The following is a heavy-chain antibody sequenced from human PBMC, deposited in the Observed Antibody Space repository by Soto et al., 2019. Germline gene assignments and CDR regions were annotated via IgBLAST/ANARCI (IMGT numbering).Heavy chain of an antibody. V-gene: IGHV4-59*01. J-gene: IGHJ6*03. CDR1: GGSISSYY. CDR2: IYYSGST. Sequence: SETLSLTCTVSGGSISSYYWSWIRQPPGKGLEWIGYIYYSGSTNYNPSLKSRVTISVDTSKNQLSLKLSPVTAADTAVYYCARLGDYSNRNYYYYYMDVWGKGTTVTVSS. CDR3: ARLGDYSNRNYYYYYMDV. D-gene: IGHD4-4*01.